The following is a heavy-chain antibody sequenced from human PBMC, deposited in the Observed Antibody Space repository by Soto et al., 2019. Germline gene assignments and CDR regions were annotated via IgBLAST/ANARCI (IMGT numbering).Heavy chain of an antibody. J-gene: IGHJ5*01. Sequence: ASETLSLTCTVYGRSIPGTDAYWAWISQSPGKGLEYIGSVFYTGSAYYNPSLKSRVTIVADTSTNRFFLNLKSVTATDTAVYYCAKTPSGWYDSWGQGTLVTVS. CDR3: AKTPSGWYDS. V-gene: IGHV4-39*01. CDR1: GRSIPGTDAY. CDR2: VFYTGSA. D-gene: IGHD1-26*01.